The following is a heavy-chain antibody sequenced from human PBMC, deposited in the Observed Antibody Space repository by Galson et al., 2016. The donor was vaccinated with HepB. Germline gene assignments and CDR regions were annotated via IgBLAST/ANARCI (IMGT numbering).Heavy chain of an antibody. D-gene: IGHD2-21*01. V-gene: IGHV3-7*01. Sequence: SLRLSCAASGFRFSGYFMSWLRQAPGKGLEWVANIAHDGGENRYVDSVKGRFTISRDNAKNSLYLQMSSLRAEDTAVYYCAREANRFLYFDFWGRGTLVSVSS. CDR1: GFRFSGYF. CDR3: AREANRFLYFDF. CDR2: IAHDGGEN. J-gene: IGHJ4*02.